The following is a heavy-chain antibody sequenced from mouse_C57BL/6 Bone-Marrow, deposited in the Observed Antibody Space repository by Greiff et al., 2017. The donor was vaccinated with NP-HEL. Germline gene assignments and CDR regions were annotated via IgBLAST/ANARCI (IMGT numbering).Heavy chain of an antibody. CDR1: GYTFTSYG. CDR2: IYPRSGNT. CDR3: ARDLGRFAY. V-gene: IGHV1-81*01. J-gene: IGHJ3*01. Sequence: VKLVESGAELARPGASVKLSCKASGYTFTSYGISWVKQRTGQGLEWIGEIYPRSGNTYYNEKFKGKATLTADKSSSTAYMELRSLTSEDSAVYFCARDLGRFAYWGQGTLVTVSA. D-gene: IGHD4-1*01.